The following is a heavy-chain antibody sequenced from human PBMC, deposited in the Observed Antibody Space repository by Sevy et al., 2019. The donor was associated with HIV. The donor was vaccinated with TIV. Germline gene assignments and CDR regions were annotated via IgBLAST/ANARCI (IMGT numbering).Heavy chain of an antibody. CDR2: ISSSGSYI. Sequence: GGSLRLSCAASGFIFSNYGMNWVRQAPGKGLEWVSSISSSGSYIYYGDSMKGRFTISRDNAKNSLFLQMNGLGAEDTAVYYCAREDYSNYYFYAMDVWGQGTTVTVSS. D-gene: IGHD4-4*01. J-gene: IGHJ6*02. V-gene: IGHV3-21*01. CDR3: AREDYSNYYFYAMDV. CDR1: GFIFSNYG.